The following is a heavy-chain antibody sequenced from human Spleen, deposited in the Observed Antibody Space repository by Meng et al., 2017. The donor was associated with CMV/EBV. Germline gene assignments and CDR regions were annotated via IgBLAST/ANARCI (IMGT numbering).Heavy chain of an antibody. CDR3: ARDIRLSYSSTSRGLDV. D-gene: IGHD2-2*01. J-gene: IGHJ6*02. Sequence: GGSLRLSCAASGFTFIDYYMSWVRQAPGKGLEWVSYISSSGTTIFYADSVKGRFTISRDNAKNSLYLQMNSLRAEDTAVYYCARDIRLSYSSTSRGLDVWGQGTTVTVSS. V-gene: IGHV3-11*01. CDR2: ISSSGTTI. CDR1: GFTFIDYY.